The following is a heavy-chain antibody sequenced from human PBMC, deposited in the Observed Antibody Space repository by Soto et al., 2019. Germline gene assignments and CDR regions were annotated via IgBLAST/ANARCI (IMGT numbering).Heavy chain of an antibody. CDR1: GFTFSSYG. J-gene: IGHJ6*02. V-gene: IGHV3-30*18. Sequence: PGGSLRLSCAASGFTFSSYGMHWVRQAPGKGLEWVAVISYDGSNKYYADSVKGRFTISRDNSKNTLYLQMNSLRAEDTAVYYCAKGLYSGYTYYYGMDAWGQGTTVTVSS. D-gene: IGHD6-25*01. CDR3: AKGLYSGYTYYYGMDA. CDR2: ISYDGSNK.